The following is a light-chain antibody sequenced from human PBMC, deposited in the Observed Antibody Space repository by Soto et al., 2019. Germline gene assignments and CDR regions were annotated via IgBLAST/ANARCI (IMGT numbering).Light chain of an antibody. CDR1: SSDVGAHNF. CDR3: SSYTTSTSWV. CDR2: EVS. J-gene: IGLJ3*02. V-gene: IGLV2-14*01. Sequence: QSALTQPASVSGSPGPSITISCPGTSSDVGAHNFVSWYQQHPGKAPKLIIYEVSNRPSGVSDRFSGSKSGNTASLTFSGLQAEDEADYHCSSYTTSTSWVFGGGTKLTVL.